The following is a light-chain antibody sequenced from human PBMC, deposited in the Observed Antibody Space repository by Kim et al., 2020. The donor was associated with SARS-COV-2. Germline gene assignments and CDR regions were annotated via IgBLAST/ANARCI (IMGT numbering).Light chain of an antibody. J-gene: IGKJ1*01. V-gene: IGKV3-15*01. CDR3: QQYNRA. Sequence: EIVMTQSPATLSVSPGDRATLSCRASQSISSNLAWYQQKPGQAPRLLIYGASTRATGVPARFNGSGSGTEFTLTISSLQSEDFAVYYCQQYNRAFGQGTKLEI. CDR2: GAS. CDR1: QSISSN.